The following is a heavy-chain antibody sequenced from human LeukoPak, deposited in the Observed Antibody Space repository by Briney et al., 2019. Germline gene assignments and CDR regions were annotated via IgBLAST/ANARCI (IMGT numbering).Heavy chain of an antibody. V-gene: IGHV3-48*01. CDR3: ARDSGRGGSCDY. CDR1: GFTFSSYS. J-gene: IGHJ4*02. Sequence: PGGSLRLSCAASGFTFSSYSMKWVRQAPGKGLEWVSHITSSSRTIYYADSVKGRFAISRDNAKNSLYLQMNSLRAEDTAVYYCARDSGRGGSCDYWGQGTLATVSS. CDR2: ITSSSRTI. D-gene: IGHD2-15*01.